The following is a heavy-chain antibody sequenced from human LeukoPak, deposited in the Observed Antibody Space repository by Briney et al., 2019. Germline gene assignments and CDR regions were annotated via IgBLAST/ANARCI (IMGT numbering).Heavy chain of an antibody. CDR3: TGSSGWSGVLDY. V-gene: IGHV4-59*01. D-gene: IGHD6-19*01. J-gene: IGHJ4*02. CDR1: GASITTYY. Sequence: SETLSLTCTVSGASITTYYWSWIRQPPGKGLEWIGYISYSGSTNNNPSLKSRVTTSLDTFKNQLSLKVTSVTAADSAVYYCTGSSGWSGVLDYWGQGTLVTVSS. CDR2: ISYSGST.